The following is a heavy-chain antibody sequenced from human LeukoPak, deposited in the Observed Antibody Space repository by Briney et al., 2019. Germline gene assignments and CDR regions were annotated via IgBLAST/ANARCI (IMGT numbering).Heavy chain of an antibody. CDR1: GYTFTSYG. Sequence: ASVKVSCKASGYTFTSYGISWVRQAPGQGLEWMGWISTYNGNTNYAQKLQGRVTMTTDTFTSTAYMELRRLRSDDTAVYYCARDGVVPAAMWAYYYYYMDVWGKGTTVTVSS. V-gene: IGHV1-18*01. D-gene: IGHD2-2*01. CDR2: ISTYNGNT. J-gene: IGHJ6*03. CDR3: ARDGVVPAAMWAYYYYYMDV.